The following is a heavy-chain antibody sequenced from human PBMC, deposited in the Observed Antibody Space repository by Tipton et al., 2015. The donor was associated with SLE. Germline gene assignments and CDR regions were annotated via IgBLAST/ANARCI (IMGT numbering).Heavy chain of an antibody. Sequence: TLSLTCSISGGPISGHDWSWIRQPPGKGLEWIGYIYYSGTTNYNPSLKSRVTVSLDPSKNQFSLKMTSVTAADTAVYYCARGQTTVEVVVAPPHFNYWGQGTLVTVSS. CDR3: ARGQTTVEVVVAPPHFNY. D-gene: IGHD3-22*01. J-gene: IGHJ4*02. CDR2: IYYSGTT. CDR1: GGPISGHD. V-gene: IGHV4-59*11.